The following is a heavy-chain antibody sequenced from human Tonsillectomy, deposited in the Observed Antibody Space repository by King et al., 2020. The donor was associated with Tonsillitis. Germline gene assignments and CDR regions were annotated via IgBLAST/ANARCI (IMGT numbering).Heavy chain of an antibody. CDR1: GFTFSSYG. D-gene: IGHD3-10*01. CDR3: AKETLWFGEWRSAFGI. CDR2: IRYDGSNK. J-gene: IGHJ3*02. Sequence: QLVQSGGGVVQPGGSLRLSCAASGFTFSSYGMHWVRQAPGKGLEWVAFIRYDGSNKYYADSVKGRFTISRDNSKNTLYLQMNSLRAEDTAVYYCAKETLWFGEWRSAFGIWGQGTMVTVSS. V-gene: IGHV3-30*02.